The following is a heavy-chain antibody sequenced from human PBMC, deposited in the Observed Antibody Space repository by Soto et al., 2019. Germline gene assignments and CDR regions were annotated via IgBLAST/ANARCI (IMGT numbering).Heavy chain of an antibody. D-gene: IGHD2-8*01. CDR3: AGAYCPHAVCPWGGFDP. CDR2: ISRDGSAI. CDR1: GSTFSGYS. J-gene: IGHJ5*02. V-gene: IGHV3-21*01. Sequence: EVHLVESGGGLVKPGGSLRLSCAASGSTFSGYSINWVRQAPGKGLEWVSLISRDGSAISYADSVKGRFTISRDNAKNSVDLQLNTLGVENTVIYYGAGAYCPHAVCPWGGFDPWGQGTLVTVSS.